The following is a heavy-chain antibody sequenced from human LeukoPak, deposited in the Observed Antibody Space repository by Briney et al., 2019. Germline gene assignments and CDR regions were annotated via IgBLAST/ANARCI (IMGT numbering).Heavy chain of an antibody. CDR2: IHYSGST. V-gene: IGHV4-59*02. J-gene: IGHJ4*02. CDR1: GGSVSGHH. CDR3: ARDIRVVGATLYFDF. D-gene: IGHD1-26*01. Sequence: PSETLSLTRTVSGGSVSGHHWSWIRQPPGKGLEWIGHIHYSGSTNYNAPLKSRVTMSVDTSKNHFSLNLSSVTAADTAVYYCARDIRVVGATLYFDFWGQGTLVTVSS.